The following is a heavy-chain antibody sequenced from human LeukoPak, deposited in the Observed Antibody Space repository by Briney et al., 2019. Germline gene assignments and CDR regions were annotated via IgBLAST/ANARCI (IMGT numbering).Heavy chain of an antibody. D-gene: IGHD3-10*01. CDR3: AKDVRALNNYGSGSSGFY. CDR1: GFTFSSHG. CDR2: ISYDGSNK. V-gene: IGHV3-30*18. J-gene: IGHJ4*02. Sequence: GGSLRLSCAASGFTFSSHGMHWVRQAPGKGLEWVAVISYDGSNKYYADPVKGRFTISRDNSKNTLYLQMNSLRVEDTAVYYCAKDVRALNNYGSGSSGFYWGQGTLVTVSS.